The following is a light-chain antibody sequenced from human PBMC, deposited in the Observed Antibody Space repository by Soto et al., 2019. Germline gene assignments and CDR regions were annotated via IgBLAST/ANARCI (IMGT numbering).Light chain of an antibody. J-gene: IGKJ5*01. CDR1: QSVRSK. V-gene: IGKV3-15*01. CDR3: QHHYNWPIT. Sequence: EIVLTHSPTSLSVSPGQRANLSCRASQSVRSKVAWYQKKPGKAPSLVIYDTYIRATGIPARLSGSGYGTELTITISSMQSGDFAVYYCQHHYNWPITFGHGTRLEIK. CDR2: DTY.